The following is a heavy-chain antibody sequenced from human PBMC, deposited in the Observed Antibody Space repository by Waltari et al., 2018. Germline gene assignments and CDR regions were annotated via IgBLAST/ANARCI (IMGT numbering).Heavy chain of an antibody. D-gene: IGHD6-13*01. V-gene: IGHV4-61*02. CDR3: ARAYSSTLDY. CDR2: IDTSRNT. J-gene: IGHJ4*02. Sequence: QVQLQESGPGLVKPSQTLSLTCTVSGGSISSGSYYWSWIRQPAGKGLEWIGRIDTSRNTNYNPTLKSRVTISVDTTKNQFSMKLSTVTATDTAVYYCARAYSSTLDYWGQGTLVTVSS. CDR1: GGSISSGSYY.